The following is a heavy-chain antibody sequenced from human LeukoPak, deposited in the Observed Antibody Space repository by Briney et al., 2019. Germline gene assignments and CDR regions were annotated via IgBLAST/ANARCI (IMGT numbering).Heavy chain of an antibody. D-gene: IGHD3-22*01. V-gene: IGHV4-4*07. J-gene: IGHJ4*02. CDR1: GGSISSYY. Sequence: PSETLSLTCTVSGGSISSYYWSWIRQPAGKGLEWIGRIYTSGSTNYNPSLKSRVTMSVDTSKNQFSLKLSSVTAADTAVYYCARDGIHDSRYYFDYWGQGTLVTVSS. CDR3: ARDGIHDSRYYFDY. CDR2: IYTSGST.